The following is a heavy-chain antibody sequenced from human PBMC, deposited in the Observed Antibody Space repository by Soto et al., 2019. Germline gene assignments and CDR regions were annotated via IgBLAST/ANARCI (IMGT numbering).Heavy chain of an antibody. CDR2: MNHDGSIT. V-gene: IGHV3-74*01. CDR3: TRAGPAECSSTSCAAHSPDV. CDR1: GFTFSRHW. Sequence: EVQLVESGGGIVQPGGSLSLSCAASGFTFSRHWMHWVRQSPGKGLVWVSRMNHDGSITNYADSVKGRFTISRDNARNTLYLQMNSLRVEDTGVYFCTRAGPAECSSTSCAAHSPDVWGKGTAVTVSS. D-gene: IGHD2-2*01. J-gene: IGHJ6*04.